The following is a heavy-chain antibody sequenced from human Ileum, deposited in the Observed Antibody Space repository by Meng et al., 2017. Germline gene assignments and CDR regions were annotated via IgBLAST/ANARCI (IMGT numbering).Heavy chain of an antibody. D-gene: IGHD2-15*01. CDR2: IYLAGSP. J-gene: IGHJ4*02. CDR1: GGSISSSFY. V-gene: IGHV4-4*02. Sequence: QGHLQESGPGLVEPSGTLSLTFTVSGGSISSSFYWSWVRQSPGKGLEWIGQIYLAGSPNYNPSLESRVTISVDKSKNQFSLRLTSVTAADTAIFYCVRHGGKYFDSWGQGTLVTVSS. CDR3: VRHGGKYFDS.